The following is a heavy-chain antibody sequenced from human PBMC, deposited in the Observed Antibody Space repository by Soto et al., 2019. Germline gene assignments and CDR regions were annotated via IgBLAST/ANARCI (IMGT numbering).Heavy chain of an antibody. CDR2: MSGSGRDI. CDR1: GFTFSTYA. J-gene: IGHJ6*02. Sequence: EVQLLESGGGLVQPGGSLRLSCAASGFTFSTYAMTWVRQAPGKGLEWGSEMSGSGRDIYYADSVKGRFTISRDNSKNTLFLQMNSMRAEDTAVYYCANADRTGSGWCSSYYYSMDVWGQGTTVTVSS. D-gene: IGHD6-19*01. V-gene: IGHV3-23*01. CDR3: ANADRTGSGWCSSYYYSMDV.